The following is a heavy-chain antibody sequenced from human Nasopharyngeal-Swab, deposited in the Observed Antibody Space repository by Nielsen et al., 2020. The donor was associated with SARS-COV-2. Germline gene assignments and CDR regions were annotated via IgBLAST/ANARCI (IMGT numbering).Heavy chain of an antibody. J-gene: IGHJ6*03. V-gene: IGHV3-7*01. D-gene: IGHD2-2*01. CDR3: ARGGGLDIVVVPADYYYYMDV. Sequence: GGSLRLSCAASGFTFSSYWMSWVRQAPGKGLEWVANIKQDGSEKYYVDSVKGRFTISRDNAKNSLYLQMNSLRAEDTAVHYCARGGGLDIVVVPADYYYYMDVWGKRTTVTVSS. CDR1: GFTFSSYW. CDR2: IKQDGSEK.